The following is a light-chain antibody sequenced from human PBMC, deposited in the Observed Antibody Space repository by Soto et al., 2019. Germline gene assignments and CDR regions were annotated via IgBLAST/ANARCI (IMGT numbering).Light chain of an antibody. J-gene: IGKJ1*01. CDR3: QQRSNWTKT. V-gene: IGKV3-11*01. CDR2: DAS. Sequence: EIVLTQSPATLSLSPGERATLSCRASQSVSSFLAWYQQKPGQAPRLLIYDASHRATGIPARFSGSGSGTDFTLTISSLENEDCAVYYCQQRSNWTKTFGQGTKVDIK. CDR1: QSVSSF.